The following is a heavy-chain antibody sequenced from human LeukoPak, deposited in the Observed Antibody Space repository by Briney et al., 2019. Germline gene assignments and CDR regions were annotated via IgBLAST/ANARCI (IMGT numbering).Heavy chain of an antibody. D-gene: IGHD6-13*01. CDR2: ISTNSKVT. V-gene: IGHV3-23*01. Sequence: GGSLRLSCAASGFSFSSYDMDWVRQAPGKGLEWVSVISTNSKVTYYADSVKGRFTISRDNSKNTLYLQMNSLRVEDTALYYCARQISAAGTYYWGQGTLVTVSS. J-gene: IGHJ4*02. CDR3: ARQISAAGTYY. CDR1: GFSFSSYD.